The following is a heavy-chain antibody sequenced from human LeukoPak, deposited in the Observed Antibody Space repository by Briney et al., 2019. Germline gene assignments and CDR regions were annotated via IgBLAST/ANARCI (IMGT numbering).Heavy chain of an antibody. CDR2: INPSDGST. J-gene: IGHJ3*02. CDR1: GYTFTSYY. D-gene: IGHD6-13*01. CDR3: ARDSGGGIAELLDAFDI. V-gene: IGHV1-46*01. Sequence: ASVKVSCKASGYTFTSYYMHWVRQAPGQELEWMGIINPSDGSTRYAQKFQGRVTMTSGTSTSIVYMELSSLRSEDTAVYYCARDSGGGIAELLDAFDIGGQGTMVTVSS.